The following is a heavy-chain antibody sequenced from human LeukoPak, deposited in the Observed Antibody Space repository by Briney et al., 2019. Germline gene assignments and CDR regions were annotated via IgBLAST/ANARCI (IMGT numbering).Heavy chain of an antibody. Sequence: GGSLRLSCAASGFIFSNYAMSWVRQAPGKGLEWVAVISYDGSNKYYADSVKGRFTISRDNSKNTLYLQMNSLRAEDTAVYYCAKDQGYSSGWSFDYWGQGTLVTVSS. J-gene: IGHJ4*02. CDR2: ISYDGSNK. V-gene: IGHV3-30*18. CDR1: GFIFSNYA. D-gene: IGHD6-19*01. CDR3: AKDQGYSSGWSFDY.